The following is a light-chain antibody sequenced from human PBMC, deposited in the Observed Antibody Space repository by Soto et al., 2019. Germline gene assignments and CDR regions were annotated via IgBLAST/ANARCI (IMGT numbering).Light chain of an antibody. Sequence: EIGLAMSPSAVSLSPRERAALSCRASQIFSSYLAWYQQKPGQAPRLLIYDASNRATGIPARFRGSGSGTDFTLTITSLEPEDFAVYYCQARVNWPPSITVGQGTRLEIK. J-gene: IGKJ5*01. CDR1: QIFSSY. CDR2: DAS. V-gene: IGKV3-11*01. CDR3: QARVNWPPSIT.